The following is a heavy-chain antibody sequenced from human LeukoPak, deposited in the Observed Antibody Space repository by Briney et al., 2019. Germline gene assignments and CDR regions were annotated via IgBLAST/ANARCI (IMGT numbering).Heavy chain of an antibody. CDR2: IYYSGST. Sequence: SETLSLTCTVSGGSISSGDYYWSWIRQPPGKGLEWIGYIYYSGSTYYNPSLKSRVTISVDTSKNQFSLKLSSVTAADTAVYYCARGGIPYYYYGMDVWGQGTTVTVSS. J-gene: IGHJ6*02. V-gene: IGHV4-30-4*01. CDR3: ARGGIPYYYYGMDV. D-gene: IGHD1-14*01. CDR1: GGSISSGDYY.